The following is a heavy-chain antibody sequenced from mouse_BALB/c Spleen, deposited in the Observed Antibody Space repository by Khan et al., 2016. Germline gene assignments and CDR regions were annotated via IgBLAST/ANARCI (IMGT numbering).Heavy chain of an antibody. Sequence: VQLKESGPGLVKPSQSLSLTCTVTGYSITSDYAWNWIRQFPGNKLEWMGYISYSGSTSYNPSLKSRISITRDTSKNQFFLQLNSVTTEDTATYYCARWDGNYIYWYFDVWGAGTTVTVSS. D-gene: IGHD2-1*01. V-gene: IGHV3-2*02. CDR2: ISYSGST. CDR3: ARWDGNYIYWYFDV. J-gene: IGHJ1*01. CDR1: GYSITSDYA.